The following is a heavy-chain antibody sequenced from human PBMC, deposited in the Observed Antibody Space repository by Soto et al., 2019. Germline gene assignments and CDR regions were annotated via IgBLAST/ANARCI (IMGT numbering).Heavy chain of an antibody. CDR2: IFSNGYT. V-gene: IGHV3-66*01. D-gene: IGHD1-1*01. CDR1: GFTVSNNY. CDR3: ARDGTYNWV. J-gene: IGHJ4*02. Sequence: ELQLVASGGGLVQPGGSLRLSCAASGFTVSNNYVRWVRQAPGKGLEWVSLIFSNGYTRYAESVKGRFTISRDSSSNTLYLQMNSLRVEDTAVYYCARDGTYNWVGGQGIHVTVSS.